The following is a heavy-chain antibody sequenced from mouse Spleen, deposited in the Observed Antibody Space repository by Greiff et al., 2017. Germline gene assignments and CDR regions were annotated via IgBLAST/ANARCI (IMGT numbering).Heavy chain of an antibody. Sequence: QVQLQQSGPELVKPGASVKISCKASGYAFSSSWMNWVKQRPGKGLEWIGRIYPGDGDTNYNGKFKGKATLTADKSSSTAYMQLSSLTSEDSAVYFCARCPLYDDYDGVYYAMDYWGQGTSVTVSS. V-gene: IGHV1-82*01. J-gene: IGHJ4*01. CDR2: IYPGDGDT. CDR1: GYAFSSSW. CDR3: ARCPLYDDYDGVYYAMDY. D-gene: IGHD2-4*01.